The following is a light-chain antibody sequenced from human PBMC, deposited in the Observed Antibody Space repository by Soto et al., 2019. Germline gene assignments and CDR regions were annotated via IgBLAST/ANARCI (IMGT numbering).Light chain of an antibody. V-gene: IGKV1-39*01. J-gene: IGKJ1*01. CDR2: MAS. CDR1: QSISNY. CDR3: QQIHCIPWT. Sequence: DIQMTQSPSSLSASVGDRVTITCRASQSISNYLNWYQQKPGKAPKLLVHMASTLQSGVPSRFSGSGSGTDFSLTVSSLQPEYFASYYCQQIHCIPWTFGQGTKVEIK.